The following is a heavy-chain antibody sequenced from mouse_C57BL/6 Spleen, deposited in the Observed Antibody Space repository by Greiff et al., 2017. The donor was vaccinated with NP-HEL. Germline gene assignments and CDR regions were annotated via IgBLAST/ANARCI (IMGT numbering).Heavy chain of an antibody. CDR3: ARRITTVVAGDYYAMDY. CDR1: GFTFSDYY. CDR2: ISNGGGST. J-gene: IGHJ4*01. Sequence: DVMLVESGGGLVQPGGSLKLSCAASGFTFSDYYMYWVRQTPEKRLEWVAYISNGGGSTYYPDTVKGRFTISRDNAKNTLYLQMSRLKSEDTAMYYCARRITTVVAGDYYAMDYWGQGTSVTVSS. D-gene: IGHD1-1*01. V-gene: IGHV5-12*01.